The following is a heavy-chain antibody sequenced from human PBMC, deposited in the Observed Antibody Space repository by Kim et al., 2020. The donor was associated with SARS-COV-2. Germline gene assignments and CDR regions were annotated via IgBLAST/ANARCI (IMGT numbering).Heavy chain of an antibody. J-gene: IGHJ4*02. Sequence: SETLSLTCTVSGGSISSSSYYWGWIRQPPGKGLEWIGSIYYSGSTYYNPSLKSRVTISVDTSKNQFSLKLSSVTAADTAVYYCGGGYLEVLELDYWGQGTLVTVSS. D-gene: IGHD3-22*01. CDR2: IYYSGST. CDR1: GGSISSSSYY. V-gene: IGHV4-39*01. CDR3: GGGYLEVLELDY.